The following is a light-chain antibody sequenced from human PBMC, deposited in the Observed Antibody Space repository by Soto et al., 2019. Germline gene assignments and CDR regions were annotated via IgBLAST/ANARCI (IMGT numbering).Light chain of an antibody. CDR3: QQYGSSPKT. V-gene: IGKV3-20*01. J-gene: IGKJ1*01. CDR2: GAS. Sequence: IVFTQSPGTLSLSPGERATLSCRTSQSVSMNLAWYQQKPGQAPRLLIYGASSRATGIPDRFSGSGSGTDFTLTISRLEPEDFAVYYCQQYGSSPKTFGQGTKVDIK. CDR1: QSVSMN.